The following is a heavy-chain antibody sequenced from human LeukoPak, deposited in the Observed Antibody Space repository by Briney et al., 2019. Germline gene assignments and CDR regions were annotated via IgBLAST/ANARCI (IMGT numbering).Heavy chain of an antibody. CDR2: FDPEDGET. V-gene: IGHV1-24*01. D-gene: IGHD6-13*01. CDR1: GYTLTELS. Sequence: ASVKVSCKVSGYTLTELSMHWVRQAPGKELEWMGGFDPEDGETIYAQKFQGRVTMTEDTSTDAAYMELSSLRSEDTAVYYCATQQQLVPDYYYYGMDVWGQGTTVTVSS. J-gene: IGHJ6*02. CDR3: ATQQQLVPDYYYYGMDV.